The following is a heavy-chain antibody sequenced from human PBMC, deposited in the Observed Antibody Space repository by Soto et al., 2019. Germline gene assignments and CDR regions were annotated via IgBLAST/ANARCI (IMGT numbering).Heavy chain of an antibody. V-gene: IGHV2-26*01. CDR3: ARIYHPELGVYYFDF. CDR1: GFSLSNANVG. D-gene: IGHD3-10*01. CDR2: IFSDDEK. Sequence: QVTLKESGPVLVKPTETLTLTCTVSGFSLSNANVGVTWIRQPSGKALEWLAHIFSDDEKSSNPSLKRKVTISKDASESQVVLTMTNMDPVDTATYYCARIYHPELGVYYFDFWGQGALVTVSS. J-gene: IGHJ4*02.